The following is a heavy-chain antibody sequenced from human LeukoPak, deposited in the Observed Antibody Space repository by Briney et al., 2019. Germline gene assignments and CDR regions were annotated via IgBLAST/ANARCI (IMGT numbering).Heavy chain of an antibody. D-gene: IGHD5-24*01. J-gene: IGHJ4*02. V-gene: IGHV3-21*01. CDR3: ARDFRTQLDGYSPPYHFDY. CDR1: GFTFSTHR. CDR2: IRCGISHI. Sequence: GGSLRLSCAASGFTFSTHRMSWVRQSPGKGLEWVSSIRCGISHIYYADSMQGRFTISRDNAKNSLFLQMNSLIVEDTALYYCARDFRTQLDGYSPPYHFDYWGQGTLVTVSS.